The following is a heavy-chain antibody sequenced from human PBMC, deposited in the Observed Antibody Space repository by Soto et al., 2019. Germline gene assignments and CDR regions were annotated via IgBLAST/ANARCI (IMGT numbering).Heavy chain of an antibody. D-gene: IGHD3-10*01. CDR1: GYTFTSYD. V-gene: IGHV1-8*01. CDR3: ARVPGSLDP. CDR2: MNTNSGNK. Sequence: VQLVQSGAEVKKPGASVKVSCKASGYTFTSYDINWVRQATGQGLEWMGWMNTNSGNKGYAQKFQGRVTMTMDTSISTAYMEMNSLASEDPAVYYCARVPGSLDPWGQGTLVTVSS. J-gene: IGHJ5*02.